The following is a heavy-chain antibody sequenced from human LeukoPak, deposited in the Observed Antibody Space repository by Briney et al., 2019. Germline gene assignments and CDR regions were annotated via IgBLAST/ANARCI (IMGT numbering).Heavy chain of an antibody. D-gene: IGHD3-3*01. CDR1: GFTFSSYS. V-gene: IGHV3-21*01. Sequence: GGSLRLSCAASGFTFSSYSMNWVRQAPGKGLEWVSSISSSSSYIYYADSVKGRFTISRDNAKNSLYLQMNSLRAEDTAVYYCARVGTIFGVSRAFDIWGQGTMVTVSS. CDR3: ARVGTIFGVSRAFDI. CDR2: ISSSSSYI. J-gene: IGHJ3*02.